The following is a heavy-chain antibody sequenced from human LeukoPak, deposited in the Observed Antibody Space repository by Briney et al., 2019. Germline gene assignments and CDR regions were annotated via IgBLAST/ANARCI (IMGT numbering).Heavy chain of an antibody. V-gene: IGHV4-59*01. Sequence: SETLSLTCIVSGGSISSYYWSWIRQPPGKGLEWIGYIYYSGSTNYNPSLKSRVTISVDTSKNQFSLKLSSVTAADTAVYYCARVWRGYSGYDSPLDYWGQGTLVTVSS. J-gene: IGHJ4*02. CDR1: GGSISSYY. CDR2: IYYSGST. CDR3: ARVWRGYSGYDSPLDY. D-gene: IGHD5-12*01.